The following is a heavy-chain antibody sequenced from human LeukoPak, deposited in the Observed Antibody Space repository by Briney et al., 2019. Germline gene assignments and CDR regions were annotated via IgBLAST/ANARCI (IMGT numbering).Heavy chain of an antibody. CDR2: INQSGST. CDR1: GGPFSGYY. D-gene: IGHD6-13*01. V-gene: IGHV4-34*01. Sequence: PSETLSLTCAVYGGPFSGYYWTWIRQPPGKGLEWIGEINQSGSTNYNPSLKSRVTMSVDTSKNQFSLKLSSVTAADTAVYYCARDPDSSSWPLYYYYYGMDVWGQGTTVTVSS. CDR3: ARDPDSSSWPLYYYYYGMDV. J-gene: IGHJ6*02.